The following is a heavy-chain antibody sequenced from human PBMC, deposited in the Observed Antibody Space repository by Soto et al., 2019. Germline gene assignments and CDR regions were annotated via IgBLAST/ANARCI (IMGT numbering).Heavy chain of an antibody. D-gene: IGHD3-10*01. J-gene: IGHJ4*02. V-gene: IGHV3-48*02. CDR2: ISSSSSTI. CDR1: GFTFSIYS. CDR3: ARDRPTGSPPSWPLSFDY. Sequence: QPWGSLRLSCAASGFTFSIYSMNWVRQAPGKGLEWVSYISSSSSTIYYADSVKGRFTISRDNAKNSLYLQMNSLRDEDTAVYYCARDRPTGSPPSWPLSFDYWGQGTLVTVSS.